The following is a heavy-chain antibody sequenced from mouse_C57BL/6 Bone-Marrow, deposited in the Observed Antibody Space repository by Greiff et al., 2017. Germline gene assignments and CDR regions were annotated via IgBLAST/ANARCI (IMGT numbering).Heavy chain of an antibody. CDR3: ARSYGSRVRFAY. J-gene: IGHJ3*01. D-gene: IGHD1-1*01. Sequence: QVQLKQSGAELVRPGTSVKVSCKASGYAFTNYLIEWVKQRPGQGLEWIGVINPGSGGTNYNEKFKGKATLTADKSSSTAYMQLSSLTSEDSAVYFCARSYGSRVRFAYWGQGTLVTVSA. V-gene: IGHV1-54*01. CDR2: INPGSGGT. CDR1: GYAFTNYL.